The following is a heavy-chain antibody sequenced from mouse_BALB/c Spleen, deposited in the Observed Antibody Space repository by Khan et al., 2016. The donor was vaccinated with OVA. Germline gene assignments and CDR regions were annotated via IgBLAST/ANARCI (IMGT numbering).Heavy chain of an antibody. Sequence: VQLQQSGPELVKPGASVKISCKASGYSFTGYFMNWVMQSHGKSLEWIGRINPHIGETFYNQKFKGKATLTVDESSSTAHMELRSLASEDSAVYYCARKNGGDFDYWGQGTTLTVSS. CDR2: INPHIGET. D-gene: IGHD1-1*01. V-gene: IGHV1-20*02. CDR3: ARKNGGDFDY. J-gene: IGHJ2*01. CDR1: GYSFTGYF.